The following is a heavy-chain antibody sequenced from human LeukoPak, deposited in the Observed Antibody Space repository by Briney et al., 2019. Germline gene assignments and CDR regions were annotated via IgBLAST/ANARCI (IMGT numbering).Heavy chain of an antibody. CDR1: GGSISSYY. J-gene: IGHJ6*03. D-gene: IGHD1-26*01. V-gene: IGHV4-59*01. CDR3: ARDLIVGAAIYYMDV. CDR2: IYYSGST. Sequence: SGTLSLTCTVSGGSISSYYWSWIRQPPGKGLEWIGYIYYSGSTNYNPSLKSRVTISVDTSKNQLSLKLSSVTAADAAVYYCARDLIVGAAIYYMDVWGKGTTVTVSS.